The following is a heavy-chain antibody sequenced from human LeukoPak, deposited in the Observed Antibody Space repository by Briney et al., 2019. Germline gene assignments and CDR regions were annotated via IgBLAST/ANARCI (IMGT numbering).Heavy chain of an antibody. CDR1: GFTFSSYA. Sequence: GGSLRLSCAASGFTFSSYAMSWVRQAPGKGLEWVSTISGSGGSTYYADSVKGRFTMSRDNSKNTLYLQMNSLRAEDTAVYYCARGQLWFDYWGQGTLVTVSS. V-gene: IGHV3-23*01. CDR3: ARGQLWFDY. D-gene: IGHD5-18*01. J-gene: IGHJ5*01. CDR2: ISGSGGST.